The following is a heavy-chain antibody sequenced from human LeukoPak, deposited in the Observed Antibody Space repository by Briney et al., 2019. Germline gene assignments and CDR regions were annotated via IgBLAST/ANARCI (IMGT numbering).Heavy chain of an antibody. Sequence: SETLPLTCTVSGGSISSYYWSWIRQPAGKGLEWIGRIYTSGSTNYNPSLKSRVTISVDKSKNQFSLKLSSVTAADTAVYYCARESVWQGIAARGYYYYYMDVWGKGTTVTVSS. D-gene: IGHD6-6*01. CDR3: ARESVWQGIAARGYYYYYMDV. J-gene: IGHJ6*03. CDR1: GGSISSYY. V-gene: IGHV4-4*07. CDR2: IYTSGST.